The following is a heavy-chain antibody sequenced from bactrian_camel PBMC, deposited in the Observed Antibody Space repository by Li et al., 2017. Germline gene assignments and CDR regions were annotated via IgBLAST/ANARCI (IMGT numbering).Heavy chain of an antibody. V-gene: IGHV3S53*01. D-gene: IGHD7*01. CDR1: GDTSSSDC. Sequence: HVQLVESGGGSVQAGGSLRLSCAASGDTSSSDCMAWFRQTPGKERERVAYIYRSGSTHYAGSVMGRFTISQDNAKNTLYLQMNNLKPEDTAMYYCAADRTGVACYTGVQYNYWGQGTQVTVS. CDR3: AADRTGVACYTGVQYNY. J-gene: IGHJ4*01. CDR2: IYRSGST.